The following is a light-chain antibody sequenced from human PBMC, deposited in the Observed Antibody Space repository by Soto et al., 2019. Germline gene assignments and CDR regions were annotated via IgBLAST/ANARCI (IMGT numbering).Light chain of an antibody. CDR3: QQYNIWPRT. CDR2: GAS. J-gene: IGKJ1*01. CDR1: QSVGSN. V-gene: IGKV3-15*01. Sequence: EVVLTQSPATLSVSPGEGATLSCRASQSVGSNLAWFQQKPGQAPRLLIYGASTRATGIPARFSGSGSGTEFTLTISSLQSEDFAVYYCQQYNIWPRTFGQGTKVEIK.